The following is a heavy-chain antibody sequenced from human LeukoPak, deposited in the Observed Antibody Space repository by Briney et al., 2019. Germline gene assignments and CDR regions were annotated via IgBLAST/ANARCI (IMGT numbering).Heavy chain of an antibody. Sequence: KVSCXXSGYTFTSYYMHWVRQAPGQGLEWMGIINPSGGSTSYAQKFQGRVTMTRDTSTSTVYMELSSLRSEDTAVYYCARSGYDSSGYYYGVWFDPWGQGTLVTVSS. CDR2: INPSGGST. D-gene: IGHD3-22*01. V-gene: IGHV1-46*01. J-gene: IGHJ5*02. CDR1: GYTFTSYY. CDR3: ARSGYDSSGYYYGVWFDP.